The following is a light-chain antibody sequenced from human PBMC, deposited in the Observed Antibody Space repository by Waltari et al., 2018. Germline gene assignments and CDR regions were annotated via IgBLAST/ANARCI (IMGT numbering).Light chain of an antibody. V-gene: IGLV1-51*02. J-gene: IGLJ3*02. CDR3: GTWDNSLSGGV. CDR1: TSNFGNDY. Sequence: QSVLTQPPSVSAAPGPKVTISCSGGTSNFGNDYVSWYHQLPGTAPKLLIYENDKRPSGIPDRFSGSKSGTSATLAITGLQSGDEANYYCGTWDNSLSGGVFGGGTWLTVL. CDR2: END.